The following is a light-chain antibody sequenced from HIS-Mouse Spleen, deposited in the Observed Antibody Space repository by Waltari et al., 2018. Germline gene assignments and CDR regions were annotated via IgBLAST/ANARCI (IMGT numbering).Light chain of an antibody. CDR1: SSNIGSNY. CDR2: RNN. V-gene: IGLV1-47*01. Sequence: QSVLTQPPSASGTPGQRVTISCSGSSSNIGSNYVYWYQQLPGTAPKLRIHRNNRRPSGAPDRFSGSKSGTSASLAISGLRSEDEADYYCAAWDDSLSGYVFGTGTKVTVL. CDR3: AAWDDSLSGYV. J-gene: IGLJ1*01.